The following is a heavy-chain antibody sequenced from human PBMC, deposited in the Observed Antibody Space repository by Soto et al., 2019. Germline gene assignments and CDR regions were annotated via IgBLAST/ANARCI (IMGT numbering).Heavy chain of an antibody. V-gene: IGHV5-51*01. CDR3: ARQEYEYSSSSPYGMDV. Sequence: GESLKISCKGSGYSFTSYWIGWVRQMPGKGLEWMGIIYPGDSDTRYSPSFQGQVTISADKSISTAYLQWSSLKASDTAMYYCARQEYEYSSSSPYGMDVWGQGTTVTVSS. CDR1: GYSFTSYW. D-gene: IGHD6-6*01. CDR2: IYPGDSDT. J-gene: IGHJ6*02.